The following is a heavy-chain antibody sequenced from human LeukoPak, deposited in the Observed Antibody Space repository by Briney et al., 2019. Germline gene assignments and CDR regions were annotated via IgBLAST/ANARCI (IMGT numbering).Heavy chain of an antibody. CDR2: IIPIFGTA. D-gene: IGHD2-2*01. CDR1: GGTFSSYA. V-gene: IGHV1-69*05. CDR3: ACGVYQLLNFDY. J-gene: IGHJ4*02. Sequence: SVKVSCKASGGTFSSYAISWVRQAPGQGLEWMGGIIPIFGTANYAQKFQGRVTITTDESTSTAYMELSSLRSEDTAVYYCACGVYQLLNFDYWGQGTLVTVSS.